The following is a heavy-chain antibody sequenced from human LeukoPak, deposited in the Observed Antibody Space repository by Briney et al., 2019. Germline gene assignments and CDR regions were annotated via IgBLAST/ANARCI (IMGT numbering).Heavy chain of an antibody. Sequence: GRSLRLSCAASGFTFSSYGMHWVRQAPGKGLEWVAVISYDGSNKYYADSVKGRFTVSRDNSKNTLYLQMNSLRAEDTAVYYCAKVRGSSSSGTYYYYYMDVWGKGTTVTVSS. V-gene: IGHV3-30*18. CDR3: AKVRGSSSSGTYYYYYMDV. J-gene: IGHJ6*03. D-gene: IGHD6-6*01. CDR1: GFTFSSYG. CDR2: ISYDGSNK.